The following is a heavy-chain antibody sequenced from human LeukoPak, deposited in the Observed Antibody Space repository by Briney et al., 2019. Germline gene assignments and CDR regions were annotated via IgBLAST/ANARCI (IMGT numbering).Heavy chain of an antibody. CDR3: ARVVGNPMATLIDY. CDR1: GGSISSYY. Sequence: PSETLSLTCTVSGGSISSYYWSWIRQPPGKGLEWIGYIYYSGSTNYNPSLKSRVTISVDTSKNQFSLKLSSVTAADTAVYYCARVVGNPMATLIDYWGQGTLVTVSS. D-gene: IGHD5-24*01. J-gene: IGHJ4*02. CDR2: IYYSGST. V-gene: IGHV4-59*01.